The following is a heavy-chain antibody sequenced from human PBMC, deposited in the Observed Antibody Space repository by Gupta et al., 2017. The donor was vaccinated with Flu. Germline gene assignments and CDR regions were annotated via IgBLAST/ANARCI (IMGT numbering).Heavy chain of an antibody. CDR1: GYTFTGYY. D-gene: IGHD3-22*01. V-gene: IGHV1-2*06. Sequence: QVQLVQSGAEVKKPGASVKVSCKASGYTFTGYYLHWVRQAPGQGLEWMGRINPSTGGTNYAQRFQGRVTMTRDTSISTAYLELSRLTSDDTAVYYCARGGRYYDTGAYYYIDVWGKGTTVTVSS. CDR2: INPSTGGT. CDR3: ARGGRYYDTGAYYYIDV. J-gene: IGHJ6*03.